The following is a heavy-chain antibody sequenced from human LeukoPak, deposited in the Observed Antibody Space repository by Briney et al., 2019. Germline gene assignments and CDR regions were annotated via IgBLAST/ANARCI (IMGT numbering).Heavy chain of an antibody. CDR1: GVTFSDYA. D-gene: IGHD5-18*01. CDR2: ISESGDGT. CDR3: AKDIAQGYTLGSVEQDY. J-gene: IGHJ4*02. V-gene: IGHV3-23*01. Sequence: GGSLRLSCAASGVTFSDYAMSWVRQAPGKGLEWVSAISESGDGTYYADSMKGRYTISRDNAKNTLYLQINSLRAEDTAIYYCAKDIAQGYTLGSVEQDYWGQGTLVTVSS.